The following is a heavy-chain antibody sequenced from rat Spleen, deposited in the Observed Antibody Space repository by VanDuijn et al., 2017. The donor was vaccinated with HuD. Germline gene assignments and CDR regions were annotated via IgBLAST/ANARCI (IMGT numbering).Heavy chain of an antibody. CDR1: GFTFSDYY. V-gene: IGHV5-25*01. D-gene: IGHD1-9*01. CDR2: ITTGGAIT. Sequence: EVQLVESDGGLVQPGRSLKLSCAASGFTFSDYYMAWVRQAPTKGLEWVASITTGGAITSYRDSVKGRFTISRDTAKSTLYLQMDSLRSEDTATYYCAREGTYYGDYFDYWGQGVMVTVSS. CDR3: AREGTYYGDYFDY. J-gene: IGHJ2*01.